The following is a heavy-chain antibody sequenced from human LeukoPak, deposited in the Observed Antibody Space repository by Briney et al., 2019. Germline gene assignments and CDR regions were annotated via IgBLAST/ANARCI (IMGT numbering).Heavy chain of an antibody. CDR1: GFTLSSYW. CDR2: INSDGSST. CDR3: ARAGRLRYYYGMDV. J-gene: IGHJ6*02. D-gene: IGHD4-17*01. Sequence: GGSLRLSCAASGFTLSSYWMHWVRQAPGKGLVWVSRINSDGSSTSYADSVKGRFTISRDNAKNTLYLQMNSLRAEDTAVYYCARAGRLRYYYGMDVWGQGTTVTVSS. V-gene: IGHV3-74*01.